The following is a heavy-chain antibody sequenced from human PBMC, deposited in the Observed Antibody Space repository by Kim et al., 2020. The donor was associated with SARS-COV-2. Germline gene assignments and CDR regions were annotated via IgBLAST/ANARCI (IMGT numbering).Heavy chain of an antibody. Sequence: GGSLRLSCAASGFTFSSYAMSWVRQAPGKGLEWVSAISGSGGSTYYADSVKGRFTISRDNSKNTLYLQMNSLRAEDTAVYYCAKGDIVVVPAAIPFEYFQHWGQGTLVTVSS. CDR2: ISGSGGST. CDR3: AKGDIVVVPAAIPFEYFQH. CDR1: GFTFSSYA. J-gene: IGHJ1*01. V-gene: IGHV3-23*01. D-gene: IGHD2-2*02.